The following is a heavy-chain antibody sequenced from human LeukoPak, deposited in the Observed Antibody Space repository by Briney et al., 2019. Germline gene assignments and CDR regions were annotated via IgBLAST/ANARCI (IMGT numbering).Heavy chain of an antibody. V-gene: IGHV1-69*13. CDR2: IIPIFGTA. CDR3: ARGQFPSSGWYYYYYYMDV. CDR1: GGTFSSYA. D-gene: IGHD6-19*01. J-gene: IGHJ6*03. Sequence: ASVKVSCKASGGTFSSYAISWVRQAPGQGLEWMGGIIPIFGTANYAQKFQGRVTITADESTSTAYMELSSLRSEDTAVYYCARGQFPSSGWYYYYYYMDVWGKGTTVTVSS.